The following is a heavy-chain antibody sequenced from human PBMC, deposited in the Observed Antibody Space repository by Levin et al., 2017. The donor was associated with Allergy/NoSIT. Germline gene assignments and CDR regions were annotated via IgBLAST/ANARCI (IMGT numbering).Heavy chain of an antibody. D-gene: IGHD2-15*01. Sequence: PGGSLRLSCAASGFAFSSYWMHWVRQAPGKGLVWVSRISSDGSSTSYADSVKGRFTISRDNARNMLYLQMNSLRAEDTAVYYCHKYCSGGSCSLDPWGQGTLVTVSS. J-gene: IGHJ5*02. CDR2: ISSDGSST. CDR1: GFAFSSYW. V-gene: IGHV3-74*01. CDR3: HKYCSGGSCSLDP.